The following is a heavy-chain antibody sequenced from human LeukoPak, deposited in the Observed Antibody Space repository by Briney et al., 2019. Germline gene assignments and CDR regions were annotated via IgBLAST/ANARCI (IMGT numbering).Heavy chain of an antibody. CDR1: AFTFGTYA. V-gene: IGHV3-23*01. CDR2: ISSGGGTT. D-gene: IGHD3-10*01. J-gene: IGHJ6*04. Sequence: PGGSLRLSCAASAFTFGTYAMNWVRQAPGKGLEWVSPISSGGGTTYYADSVKGRFTISRDNSKNTLYLQMNSLRAEDTAVYYCAKAQRITMVRGVIGLYYYYGMDVWGKGTTVTVSS. CDR3: AKAQRITMVRGVIGLYYYYGMDV.